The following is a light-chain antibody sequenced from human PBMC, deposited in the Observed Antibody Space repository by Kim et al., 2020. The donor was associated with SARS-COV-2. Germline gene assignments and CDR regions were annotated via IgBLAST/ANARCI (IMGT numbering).Light chain of an antibody. Sequence: GKPVTISCTRSSGSSASNYVQWYQQRPDSAPTTVIYEDNHRPSGVPDRFSGSIDSSSNSASLTISGLKAEDEADYYCQSYDSSNWVFGGGTQLTVL. CDR3: QSYDSSNWV. CDR2: EDN. V-gene: IGLV6-57*03. CDR1: SGSSASNY. J-gene: IGLJ3*02.